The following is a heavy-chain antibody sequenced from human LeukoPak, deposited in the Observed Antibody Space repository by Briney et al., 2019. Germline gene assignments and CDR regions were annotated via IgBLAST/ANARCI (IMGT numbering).Heavy chain of an antibody. Sequence: GGSLRLSCAASGFAFSSYAMHWVRQAPGKGLEWVAVISYDGSNKYYADSVKGRFTISRDNSKNTLYLQMNSLRAEDTAVYYCARDASYSSSWYYFDYWGQGTLVTVSS. CDR1: GFAFSSYA. CDR2: ISYDGSNK. V-gene: IGHV3-30-3*01. D-gene: IGHD6-13*01. J-gene: IGHJ4*02. CDR3: ARDASYSSSWYYFDY.